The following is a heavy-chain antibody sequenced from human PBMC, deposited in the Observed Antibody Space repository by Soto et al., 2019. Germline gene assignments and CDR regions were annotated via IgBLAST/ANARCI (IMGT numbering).Heavy chain of an antibody. CDR3: ARVYSSSSGKTMDV. Sequence: GGSLRLSCAASGFTFSSYEMNWVRQAPGRGLEWVSYISSSVTTKYYADSVKGRFTISRDNAKNSLYLQMNSLRVEDTAIYCCARVYSSSSGKTMDVWGQGTTVTVSS. J-gene: IGHJ6*02. D-gene: IGHD6-6*01. V-gene: IGHV3-48*03. CDR2: ISSSVTTK. CDR1: GFTFSSYE.